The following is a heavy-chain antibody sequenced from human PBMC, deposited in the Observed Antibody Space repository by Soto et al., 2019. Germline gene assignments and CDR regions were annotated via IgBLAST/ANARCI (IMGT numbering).Heavy chain of an antibody. V-gene: IGHV4-31*03. CDR2: IYYSGST. Sequence: PSETLSLTCTVSGGSISSGGYYWSWIRQHPGKGLEWIGYIYYSGSTYYNPSLKSRVTISVDTSKNQFSLKLSSVTAADTAVYYCARGAAAGNNWFDPWGQGTLVTVSS. CDR1: GGSISSGGYY. CDR3: ARGAAAGNNWFDP. D-gene: IGHD6-13*01. J-gene: IGHJ5*02.